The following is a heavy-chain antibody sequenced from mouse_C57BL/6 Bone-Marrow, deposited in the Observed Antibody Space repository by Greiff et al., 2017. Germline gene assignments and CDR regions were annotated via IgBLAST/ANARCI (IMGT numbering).Heavy chain of an antibody. CDR3: ARWGKYDYDGGYFDY. CDR2: INPNYGTT. Sequence: LVESGPELVKPGASVKISCKASGYSFTDYNMNWVKQSNGKSLEWIGVINPNYGTTSYNQKFKGKATLTVDQSSSTAYMQLNSLTSEDSAVYYCARWGKYDYDGGYFDYWGQGTTLTVSS. V-gene: IGHV1-39*01. J-gene: IGHJ2*01. CDR1: GYSFTDYN. D-gene: IGHD2-4*01.